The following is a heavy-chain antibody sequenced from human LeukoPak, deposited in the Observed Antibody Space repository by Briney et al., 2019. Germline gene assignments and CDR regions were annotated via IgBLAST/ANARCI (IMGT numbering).Heavy chain of an antibody. V-gene: IGHV1-2*06. Sequence: GASVKVSCKASGYTFTGYYMHWVRQAPGQGLEWMGRINPNSGGTNYAQKFQGRVTMTRDTSISTAYMELSRLRSDDTAVYYCARIMTTVTTEGAFDIWGQGTMVTV. J-gene: IGHJ3*02. CDR2: INPNSGGT. CDR1: GYTFTGYY. CDR3: ARIMTTVTTEGAFDI. D-gene: IGHD4-17*01.